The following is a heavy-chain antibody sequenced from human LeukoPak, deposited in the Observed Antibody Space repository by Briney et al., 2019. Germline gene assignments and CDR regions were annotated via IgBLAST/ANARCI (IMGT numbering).Heavy chain of an antibody. Sequence: GASVKVSCKASGYTFTSYYMHWVRQAPGKGLEWVSAISGSGGSTYYADSVKGRFTISRDNSKNTLYLQMNSLRAEDTAVYYCAKDPGFWSGYYDYWGQGTLVTVSS. D-gene: IGHD3-3*01. CDR1: GYTFTSYY. J-gene: IGHJ4*02. CDR2: ISGSGGST. CDR3: AKDPGFWSGYYDY. V-gene: IGHV3-23*01.